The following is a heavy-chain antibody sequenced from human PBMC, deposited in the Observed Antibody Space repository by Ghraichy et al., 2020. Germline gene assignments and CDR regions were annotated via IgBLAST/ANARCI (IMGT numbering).Heavy chain of an antibody. CDR1: GYTFTSYA. J-gene: IGHJ4*02. CDR3: ARELIAVADTLPDY. Sequence: ASVKVSCKASGYTFTSYAMHWVRQAPGQRLEWMGWINAGNGNTKYSQKFQGRVTITRDTSASTAYMELSSLRSEDTAVYYCARELIAVADTLPDYWGQGTLVTVSS. V-gene: IGHV1-3*01. D-gene: IGHD6-19*01. CDR2: INAGNGNT.